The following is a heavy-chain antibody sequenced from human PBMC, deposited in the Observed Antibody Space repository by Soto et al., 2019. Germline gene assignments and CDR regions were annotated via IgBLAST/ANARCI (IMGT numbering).Heavy chain of an antibody. J-gene: IGHJ6*02. CDR1: GGTFSSYA. V-gene: IGHV1-69*01. Sequence: QVQLVQSGAEVKKPGSSVKVSCKASGGTFSSYAISWVRQAPGQGLEWMGGTTPIFGTANYAQKFQGRVTITADESTSAAYMELSSLRSEDTAVYYCARSGATAMVTVWYYYGMDVWGQGTTVTVSS. CDR3: ARSGATAMVTVWYYYGMDV. D-gene: IGHD5-18*01. CDR2: TTPIFGTA.